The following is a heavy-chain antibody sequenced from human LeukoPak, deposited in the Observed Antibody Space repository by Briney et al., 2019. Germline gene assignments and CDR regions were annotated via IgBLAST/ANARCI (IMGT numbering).Heavy chain of an antibody. CDR3: ARDWSVLLWFGELYGGSYYFDY. CDR2: IYYSGST. J-gene: IGHJ4*02. V-gene: IGHV4-59*01. D-gene: IGHD3-10*01. CDR1: GGSISSYY. Sequence: SETLSLTCTVSGGSISSYYWSWIRQPPGKGLEWIGYIYYSGSTNYNPSLKSRVTISVDTSKNQFSLKLSSVTAADTAVYYCARDWSVLLWFGELYGGSYYFDYWGQGTLVTVSS.